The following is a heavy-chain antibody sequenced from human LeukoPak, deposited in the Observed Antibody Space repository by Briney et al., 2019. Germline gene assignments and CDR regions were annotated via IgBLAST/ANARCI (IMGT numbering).Heavy chain of an antibody. CDR1: GGAFSGNY. CDR3: AREDTAMAIFDY. CDR2: INLSGST. D-gene: IGHD5-18*01. J-gene: IGHJ4*02. Sequence: SGTLSLTCAVYGGAFSGNYWSWIRQPPGKGLEWVGEINLSGSTNYTPSLKSRVSISVDRSKNQLSLQMSSVSAADTAVYYCAREDTAMAIFDYGGEGTLVTVSS. V-gene: IGHV4-34*01.